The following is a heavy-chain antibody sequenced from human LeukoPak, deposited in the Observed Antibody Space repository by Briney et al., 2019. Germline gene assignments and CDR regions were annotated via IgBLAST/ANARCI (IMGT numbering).Heavy chain of an antibody. V-gene: IGHV4-31*03. J-gene: IGHJ4*02. CDR2: INHRGST. Sequence: PSETLSLTCTVSGGSISSGGYYWSWIRQHPGKGLEWIGEINHRGSTNYNPSLESRVTISVDTSKNHFSLDLTSVTAADTAVYYCASGGWYRGYWGQGTLVTVSS. CDR3: ASGGWYRGY. CDR1: GGSISSGGYY. D-gene: IGHD2-15*01.